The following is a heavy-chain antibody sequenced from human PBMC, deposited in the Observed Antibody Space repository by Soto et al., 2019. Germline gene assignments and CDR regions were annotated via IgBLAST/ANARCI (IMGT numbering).Heavy chain of an antibody. D-gene: IGHD6-13*01. CDR1: GGSISSSSYY. CDR2: IYYSENT. J-gene: IGHJ3*02. V-gene: IGHV4-39*01. Sequence: ETLYITCTVSGGSISSSSYYWGGICPPPGKGLEWIGSIYYSENTYYNQSHKRRVTKSVDKSKNKYSLKPSYDNATDTAVYYCARLNRYSSSWYRAFDIWGQGTMV. CDR3: ARLNRYSSSWYRAFDI.